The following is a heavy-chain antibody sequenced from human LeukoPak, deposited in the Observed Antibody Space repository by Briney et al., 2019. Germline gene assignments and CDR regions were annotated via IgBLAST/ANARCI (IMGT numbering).Heavy chain of an antibody. V-gene: IGHV4-59*08. CDR3: ARGHYDLNT. CDR2: IFSSGST. CDR1: GGPIYNYY. Sequence: PETLSLPCTVSGGPIYNYYWSWMRQSPREGLDWIEYIFSSGSTNYNPSLKSRVTISVDASKNQFSLTLTPVTAADTAVYYCARGHYDLNTWGQGTLVSVSS. J-gene: IGHJ4*02. D-gene: IGHD3-3*01.